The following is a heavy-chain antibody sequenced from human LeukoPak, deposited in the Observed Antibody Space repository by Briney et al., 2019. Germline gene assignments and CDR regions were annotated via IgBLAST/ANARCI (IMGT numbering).Heavy chain of an antibody. V-gene: IGHV3-11*03. CDR3: ARTMGLGPGGHFDY. D-gene: IGHD3-16*01. CDR2: ISDSGSYA. CDR1: GLTYSDYY. Sequence: GGSLRLSWVVSGLTYSDYYMSWIRQAPGKGLEWISYISDSGSYANYADSVRGRLTLSRDNGKNSLFLQMNSLRDKDTAVYYCARTMGLGPGGHFDYWGQGTLVTVSA. J-gene: IGHJ4*02.